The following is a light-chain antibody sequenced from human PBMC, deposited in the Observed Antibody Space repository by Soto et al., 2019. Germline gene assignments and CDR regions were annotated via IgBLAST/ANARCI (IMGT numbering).Light chain of an antibody. J-gene: IGLJ1*01. CDR3: CSYAGRYTYV. CDR2: DVS. CDR1: SSDVGGYNY. V-gene: IGLV2-11*01. Sequence: SALTQPRSVSGSPGQSVTLSCTGASSDVGGYNYVSWYQQHPGKAPKLMIYDVSKRPSGVPDRFSGSKSGNTASLTISGLQTEDEADYYCCSYAGRYTYVFGTGTKVTVL.